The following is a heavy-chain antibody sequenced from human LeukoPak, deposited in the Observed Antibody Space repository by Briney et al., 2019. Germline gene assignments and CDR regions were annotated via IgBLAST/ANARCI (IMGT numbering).Heavy chain of an antibody. V-gene: IGHV1-24*01. J-gene: IGHJ3*02. CDR3: ATRSGGSRLDAFDI. Sequence: ASVKVSCKASGYTFTSYGISWVRQAPGQGLEWMGGFDPEDGETIYAQKFQGRVTMTEDTSTDTAYMELSSLRSEDTAVYYCATRSGGSRLDAFDIWGQGTMVTVSS. CDR1: GYTFTSYG. D-gene: IGHD2-15*01. CDR2: FDPEDGET.